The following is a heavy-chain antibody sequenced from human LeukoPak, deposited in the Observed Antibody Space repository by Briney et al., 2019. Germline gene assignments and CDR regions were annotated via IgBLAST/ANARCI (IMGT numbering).Heavy chain of an antibody. Sequence: GGSLRLSCAASGFTFSDYYMSWIRQAPGKGLEWVSYISSSGSTIYYADSVKSRFTISRDNAKNSLYLQMNSLRAEDTAVYYCASLYCGGDCYKDYWGQGTLVTVSS. V-gene: IGHV3-11*01. D-gene: IGHD2-21*02. CDR2: ISSSGSTI. CDR1: GFTFSDYY. J-gene: IGHJ4*02. CDR3: ASLYCGGDCYKDY.